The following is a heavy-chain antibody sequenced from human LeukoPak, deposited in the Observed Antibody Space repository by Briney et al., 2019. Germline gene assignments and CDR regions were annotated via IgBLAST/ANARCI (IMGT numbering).Heavy chain of an antibody. CDR2: ISCSGGST. CDR1: GFTFSSYA. CDR3: AKDPGGQRSAFVRCFVP. V-gene: IGHV3-23*01. J-gene: IGHJ5*02. D-gene: IGHD6-25*01. Sequence: GGSLRLSCAASGFTFSSYAMRWVRQAPGKGLAWVAVISCSGGSTYYADSVKGRFTISRDNSKNTLYLQMNSLRAEDTAVYYCAKDPGGQRSAFVRCFVPWGQGTLVTVSS.